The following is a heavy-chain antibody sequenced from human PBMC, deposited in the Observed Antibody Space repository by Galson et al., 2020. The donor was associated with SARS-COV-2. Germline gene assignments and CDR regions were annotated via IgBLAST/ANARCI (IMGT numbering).Heavy chain of an antibody. J-gene: IGHJ4*02. CDR2: TYYRSAYYN. D-gene: IGHD6-13*01. Sequence: TYYRSAYYNNYALSVKSRININADTSKNQFSLHLNSVTPEDTATYYCARDNGTTWSFDYWGQGILVTVSS. CDR3: ARDNGTTWSFDY. V-gene: IGHV6-1*01.